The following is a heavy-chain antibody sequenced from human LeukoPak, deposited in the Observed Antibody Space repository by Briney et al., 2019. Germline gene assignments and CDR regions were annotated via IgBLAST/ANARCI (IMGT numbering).Heavy chain of an antibody. D-gene: IGHD2-21*01. CDR3: ASCRRGGDWFDP. V-gene: IGHV4-59*01. CDR2: ICYSGST. J-gene: IGHJ5*02. Sequence: SEALSLTCTVSGGSISSYYWSWIRQPPGKGLEWIGYICYSGSTNYNPSLKSRVTISVDTSKNQFSLKLSSVTAADTAVYYCASCRRGGDWFDPWGQGTLVTVSS. CDR1: GGSISSYY.